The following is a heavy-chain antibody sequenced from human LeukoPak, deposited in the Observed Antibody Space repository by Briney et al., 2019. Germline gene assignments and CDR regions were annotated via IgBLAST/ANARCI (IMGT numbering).Heavy chain of an antibody. D-gene: IGHD6-6*01. CDR1: GYSFSSRW. V-gene: IGHV5-51*01. J-gene: IGHJ6*03. Sequence: GESLKISCKGSGYSFSSRWIGWVRQMPGKGLEWMGIIYPGDSDTRYSPSFQGQVTISADKSISTAYLQWSSLKASDTAMYYCARQYSSSSPDMDVWGKGTTVTVSS. CDR3: ARQYSSSSPDMDV. CDR2: IYPGDSDT.